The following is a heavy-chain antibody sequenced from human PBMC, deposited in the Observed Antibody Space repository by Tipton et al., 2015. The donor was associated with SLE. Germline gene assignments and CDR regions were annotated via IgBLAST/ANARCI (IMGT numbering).Heavy chain of an antibody. CDR1: GGSISSYY. J-gene: IGHJ5*02. D-gene: IGHD7-27*01. CDR2: IYHSGST. V-gene: IGHV4-38-2*02. Sequence: TLSLTCTVSGGSISSYYWGWIRQPPGKGLEWIGSIYHSGSTYYNPSLKSRVTISVDTSKNQFSLKLSSVTAADTAVYHCARDLKGLGTYNWFDPWGQGTLVTVSS. CDR3: ARDLKGLGTYNWFDP.